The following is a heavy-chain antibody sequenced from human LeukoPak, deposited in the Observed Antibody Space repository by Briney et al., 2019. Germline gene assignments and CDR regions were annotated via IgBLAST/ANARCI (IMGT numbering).Heavy chain of an antibody. CDR2: IYYSGST. V-gene: IGHV4-59*08. J-gene: IGHJ5*02. CDR3: AGRVAGGPSRFDP. D-gene: IGHD6-19*01. Sequence: SETLSLTCTVSGGSISSYYWSWIRQPPGKGLEWIGYIYYSGSTNYNLSLKSRVTISVDTSKNQFSLKLSSVTAADTAVYYCAGRVAGGPSRFDPWGQGTLVTVSS. CDR1: GGSISSYY.